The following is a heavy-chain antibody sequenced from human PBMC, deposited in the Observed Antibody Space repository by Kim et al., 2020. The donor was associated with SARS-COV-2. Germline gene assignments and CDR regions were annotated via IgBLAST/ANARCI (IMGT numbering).Heavy chain of an antibody. CDR1: GFTFGDYA. CDR3: SQGYCSSTSCYGPDGGYYYYGMDV. CDR2: IRSKAYGGTT. V-gene: IGHV3-49*03. J-gene: IGHJ6*02. Sequence: GGSLRLSCTASGFTFGDYAMSWFRQAPGKGLEWVGFIRSKAYGGTTEYAASVKGRFTISRDDSKSIAYLQMNSLKTEDTAVYYCSQGYCSSTSCYGPDGGYYYYGMDVWGQGTTVTVSS. D-gene: IGHD2-2*01.